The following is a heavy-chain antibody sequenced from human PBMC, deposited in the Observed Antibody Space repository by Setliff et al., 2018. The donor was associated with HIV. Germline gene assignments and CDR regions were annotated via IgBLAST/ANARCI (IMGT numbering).Heavy chain of an antibody. CDR2: IYYSGSA. CDR1: RDSIRNGAYY. D-gene: IGHD6-19*01. J-gene: IGHJ4*02. V-gene: IGHV4-39*07. Sequence: SETLSLTCTVSRDSIRNGAYYWGWIRQPPGKGLEWIGSIYYSGSAYYNPSFKSRVTLSVDTSENQFSLRLSSVTAADTAVYFCARGGTVSADFDSWGQGTLVNVSS. CDR3: ARGGTVSADFDS.